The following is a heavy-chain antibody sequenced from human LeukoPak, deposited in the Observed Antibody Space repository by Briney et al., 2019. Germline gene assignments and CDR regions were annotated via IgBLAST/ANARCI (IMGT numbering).Heavy chain of an antibody. CDR1: GASVISSNW. CDR2: IYQTEST. J-gene: IGHJ2*01. D-gene: IGHD6-6*01. Sequence: SETLSLTCAVSGASVISSNWWSWVRQPPGKGLEWIGKIYQTESTEYNPSLQSRVTISIDKSKNQFSLKLNSVTAADTAVYYCARDALYSSSPNWYFDLWGRGTQVTVSS. V-gene: IGHV4-4*02. CDR3: ARDALYSSSPNWYFDL.